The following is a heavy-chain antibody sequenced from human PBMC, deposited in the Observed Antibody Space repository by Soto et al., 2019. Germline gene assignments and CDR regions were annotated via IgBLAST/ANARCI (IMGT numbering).Heavy chain of an antibody. V-gene: IGHV1-69*13. Sequence: SVKVSCKASGVTFSSYAISWVRQAPGQGLEWMGGIIPIFGTANYAQKFQGRVTITADESTSTAYMELSSLRSEDTAVYYCDLGDPCTNGVWGPLNAFDVRGKSTIVTI. CDR1: GVTFSSYA. CDR2: IIPIFGTA. J-gene: IGHJ3*01. CDR3: DLGDPCTNGVWGPLNAFDV. D-gene: IGHD2-8*01.